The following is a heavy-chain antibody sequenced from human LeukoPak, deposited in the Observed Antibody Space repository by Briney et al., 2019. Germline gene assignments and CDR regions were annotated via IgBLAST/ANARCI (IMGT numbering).Heavy chain of an antibody. V-gene: IGHV4-4*02. CDR1: GGSITSTNY. CDR3: AREGGPYRPLDY. CDR2: VNLQGST. J-gene: IGHJ4*02. Sequence: SETLSLTCGVSGGSITSTNYWTWVRQPPGKGLEWIGEVNLQGSTNYNPSLMGRVAISVDMSENHITLQLTSVTAADTAVYYCAREGGPYRPLDYSGQGTLVTVSS.